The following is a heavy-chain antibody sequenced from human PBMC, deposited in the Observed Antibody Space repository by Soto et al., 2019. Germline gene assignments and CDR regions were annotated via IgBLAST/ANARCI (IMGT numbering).Heavy chain of an antibody. CDR2: IIPIFGTA. J-gene: IGHJ3*02. D-gene: IGHD6-19*01. Sequence: SVKVSCKXSGGTFSSYAISWVRQAPGQGLEWMGGIIPIFGTANYAQKFQGRVTITADESTSTAYMELSSLRSEDTAVYYCARESSVAEAWVHAFDIWGQGTMVTVSS. CDR3: ARESSVAEAWVHAFDI. V-gene: IGHV1-69*13. CDR1: GGTFSSYA.